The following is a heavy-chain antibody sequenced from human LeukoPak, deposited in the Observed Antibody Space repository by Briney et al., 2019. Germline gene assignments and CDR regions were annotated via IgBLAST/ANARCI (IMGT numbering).Heavy chain of an antibody. CDR1: GGTFSSYA. CDR2: INPNSGGT. CDR3: ARVRQDEGRWFGEFKSVFDY. V-gene: IGHV1-2*02. Sequence: ASVKVSCKASGGTFSSYAISWVRQAPGQGLEWMGWINPNSGGTNYAQKFQGRVTMTRDTSISTAYMELSRLRSDDTAVYYCARVRQDEGRWFGEFKSVFDYWGQGTLVTVSS. J-gene: IGHJ4*02. D-gene: IGHD3-10*01.